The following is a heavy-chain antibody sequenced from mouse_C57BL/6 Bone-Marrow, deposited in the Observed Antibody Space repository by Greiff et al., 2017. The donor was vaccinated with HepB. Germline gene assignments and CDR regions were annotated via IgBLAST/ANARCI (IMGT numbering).Heavy chain of an antibody. CDR2: INPGSGGT. J-gene: IGHJ4*01. V-gene: IGHV1-54*01. CDR1: GYAFTNYL. CDR3: ARNWEMDY. D-gene: IGHD4-1*01. Sequence: QVQLKQSGAELVRPGTSVKVSCKASGYAFTNYLIEWVKQRPGQDLEWIGVINPGSGGTNYNEKFKGKATLTADKSSSTAYMQLSSLTSEDSAVYFCARNWEMDYWGQGTSVTVSS.